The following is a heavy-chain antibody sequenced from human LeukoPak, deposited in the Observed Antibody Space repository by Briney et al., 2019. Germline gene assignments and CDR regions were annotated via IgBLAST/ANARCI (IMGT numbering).Heavy chain of an antibody. CDR3: AKRSGSGYYDSSGYYSSFDY. CDR2: ISGSGGST. D-gene: IGHD3-22*01. J-gene: IGHJ4*02. Sequence: GGSLRLSCAASGFTFSSYAMSWVRQAPGKGLEWVSAISGSGGSTYYADSVKGRFTISRDNSKNTLYLQMNSLRAEDTAVYYCAKRSGSGYYDSSGYYSSFDYWGQGTLVTVSS. CDR1: GFTFSSYA. V-gene: IGHV3-23*01.